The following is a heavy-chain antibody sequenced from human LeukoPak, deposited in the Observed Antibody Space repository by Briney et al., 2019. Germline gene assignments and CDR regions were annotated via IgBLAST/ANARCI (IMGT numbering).Heavy chain of an antibody. CDR3: AKGVGSSWYNVFDY. CDR1: RFTFSTYS. CDR2: ISSSSSTI. V-gene: IGHV3-48*04. D-gene: IGHD6-13*01. J-gene: IGHJ4*02. Sequence: GGSLRLSCAASRFTFSTYSMNWVRQAPGKGLEWVSYISSSSSTIYYADSVKGRFTISRDNSKNSLYLQMNSLRTEDTALYYCAKGVGSSWYNVFDYWGQGTLVTVSS.